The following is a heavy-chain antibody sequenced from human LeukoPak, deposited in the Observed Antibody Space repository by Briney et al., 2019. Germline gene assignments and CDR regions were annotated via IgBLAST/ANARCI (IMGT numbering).Heavy chain of an antibody. V-gene: IGHV1-2*06. CDR3: ARGNPYSSSCAY. J-gene: IGHJ4*02. Sequence: GASVKVSCMASGYTFTVYYMHWVRQAPGQGLEWMGRIDPNSGGTKYAQKFQGRVTMTRDTSISTAYMELSRLTSDDTAVYYCARGNPYSSSCAYWGQGTLVTVSS. CDR1: GYTFTVYY. D-gene: IGHD6-13*01. CDR2: IDPNSGGT.